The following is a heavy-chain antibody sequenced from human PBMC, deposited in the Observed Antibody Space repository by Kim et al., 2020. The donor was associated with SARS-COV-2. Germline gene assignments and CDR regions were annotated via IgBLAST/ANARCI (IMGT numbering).Heavy chain of an antibody. V-gene: IGHV3-30-3*01. J-gene: IGHJ4*02. CDR3: ARDVNTPQKNYDFWSGLRILEPDY. Sequence: GGSLRLSCAASGFTFSSYAMHWVRQAPGKGLEWVAVISYDGSNKYYADSVKGRFTISRDNSKNTLYLQMNSLRAEDTAVYYCARDVNTPQKNYDFWSGLRILEPDYWGQGTLVTVSS. CDR1: GFTFSSYA. D-gene: IGHD3-3*01. CDR2: ISYDGSNK.